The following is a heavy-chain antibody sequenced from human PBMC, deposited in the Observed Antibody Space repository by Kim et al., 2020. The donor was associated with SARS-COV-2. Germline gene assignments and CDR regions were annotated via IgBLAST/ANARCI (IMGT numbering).Heavy chain of an antibody. CDR3: VRENYWALDV. D-gene: IGHD1-7*01. J-gene: IGHJ3*01. V-gene: IGHV3-11*06. CDR2: T. Sequence: TKHTDSAKGRYTLSRENTKNSLYLQVNGLRAEDTAVYYCVRENYWALDVWGQGTMVTVSS.